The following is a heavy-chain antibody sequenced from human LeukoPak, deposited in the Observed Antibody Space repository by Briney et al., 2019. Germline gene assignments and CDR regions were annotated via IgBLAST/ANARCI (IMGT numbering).Heavy chain of an antibody. J-gene: IGHJ3*01. CDR2: ISGSGGST. CDR1: GFTFSSYA. V-gene: IGHV3-23*01. D-gene: IGHD3-22*01. Sequence: GGSLRLSCAASGFTFSSYAMNWVRQAPGKGLEWVSAISGSGGSTYYADSVKGRFTISRDNSKNTLYLQMNRLRAEDTAVYYCAKPYYYDNSGCYPGEAFDVWGQGTMVTVSS. CDR3: AKPYYYDNSGCYPGEAFDV.